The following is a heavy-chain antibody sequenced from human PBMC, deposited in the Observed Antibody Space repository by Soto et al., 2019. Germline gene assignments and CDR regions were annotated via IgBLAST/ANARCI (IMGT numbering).Heavy chain of an antibody. V-gene: IGHV3-48*01. D-gene: IGHD6-19*01. CDR1: GFTFSSYS. CDR3: ARGAVPAARMIAVAGIDAFDI. Sequence: GGSLRLSCAASGFTFSSYSMNWVRQAPGKGLEWVSYISSSSSTIYYADSVKGRFTISRDNAKNSLYLQMNSLRAEDTAVYYCARGAVPAARMIAVAGIDAFDIWGQGTMVTVSS. J-gene: IGHJ3*02. CDR2: ISSSSSTI.